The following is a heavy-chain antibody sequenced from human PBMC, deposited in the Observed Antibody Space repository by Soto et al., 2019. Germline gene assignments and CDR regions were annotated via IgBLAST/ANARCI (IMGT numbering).Heavy chain of an antibody. Sequence: GESLTISCKGSGYSFTSYWIGWVRQMPGKGLEWMGIIYPGDSDTRYSPYFQGQVTISADKSISTAYLQWSSLKASDTAMYYCARFAYCGGDCYWLDYYYGMDVWGQGTLVTVSS. V-gene: IGHV5-51*01. J-gene: IGHJ6*02. CDR3: ARFAYCGGDCYWLDYYYGMDV. D-gene: IGHD2-21*02. CDR2: IYPGDSDT. CDR1: GYSFTSYW.